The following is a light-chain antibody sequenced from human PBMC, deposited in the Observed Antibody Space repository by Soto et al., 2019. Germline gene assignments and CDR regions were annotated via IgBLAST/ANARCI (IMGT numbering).Light chain of an antibody. CDR3: QKYNSDPYT. J-gene: IGKJ2*01. CDR1: QSISSW. Sequence: DIQMTQSPSTLSASVGDRVTITCRASQSISSWLAWYQQKPGKAPKLLIYKASSLESGVPSRFSGSGAGTEVTLTISSLQPDDFATYYCQKYNSDPYTFGQGTKLEIK. V-gene: IGKV1-5*03. CDR2: KAS.